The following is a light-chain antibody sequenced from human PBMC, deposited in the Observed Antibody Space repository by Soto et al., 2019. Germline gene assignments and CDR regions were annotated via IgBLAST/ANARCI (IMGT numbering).Light chain of an antibody. CDR2: GAS. Sequence: EIVLTQSPDTLSLTPGEGASLSCRASQSVHTFLAWYQQKPGQAPRLLIYGASIRATDIPARFSGSGSGTEFSLTISSLQSEDFAVYYCQQYNDWPLTFGGGSMVDIK. CDR1: QSVHTF. V-gene: IGKV3D-15*01. J-gene: IGKJ4*01. CDR3: QQYNDWPLT.